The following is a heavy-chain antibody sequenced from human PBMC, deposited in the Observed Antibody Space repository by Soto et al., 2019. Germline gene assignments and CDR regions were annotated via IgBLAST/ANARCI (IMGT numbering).Heavy chain of an antibody. V-gene: IGHV1-3*01. J-gene: IGHJ4*02. CDR3: ARDRGYSSSWYLIDY. D-gene: IGHD6-13*01. CDR1: GYTFTSYA. CDR2: INAGNGNT. Sequence: GASVKVSCKASGYTFTSYAMHWVRQAPGQRLEWMGWINAGNGNTKYSQKFQGRVTITRDTSASTAYMELSSLRSEDTAVYYCARDRGYSSSWYLIDYWGQGTLVTVSS.